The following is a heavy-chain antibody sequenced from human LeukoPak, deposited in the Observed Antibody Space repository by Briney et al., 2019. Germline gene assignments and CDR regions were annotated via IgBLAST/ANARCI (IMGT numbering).Heavy chain of an antibody. CDR2: IKHDRSEQ. CDR3: ARTPRSETGV. Sequence: GGSLRLSCAASGFNFNRYWMSWLRQAPGKGLEWVANIKHDRSEQNYVGSVKGRFTISRDNAKNSLYLQMNSLRAEDTAVYYCARTPRSETGVWGQGTTVTVSS. V-gene: IGHV3-7*01. D-gene: IGHD3-3*01. CDR1: GFNFNRYW. J-gene: IGHJ6*02.